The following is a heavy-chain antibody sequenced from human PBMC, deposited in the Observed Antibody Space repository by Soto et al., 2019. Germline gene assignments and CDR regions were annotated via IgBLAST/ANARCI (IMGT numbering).Heavy chain of an antibody. CDR3: AREEYYYGSGAFFDY. D-gene: IGHD3-10*01. Sequence: QVQLVQSGAEVQKPGSSVKVSCKASGGTFSSYTISWVRQAPGQGLEWMGRIIPILGIANYAQKFQGRVTITADKSTSTAYMELSSLRSEDTAVYYCAREEYYYGSGAFFDYWGQGTLVTVSS. CDR1: GGTFSSYT. CDR2: IIPILGIA. J-gene: IGHJ4*02. V-gene: IGHV1-69*08.